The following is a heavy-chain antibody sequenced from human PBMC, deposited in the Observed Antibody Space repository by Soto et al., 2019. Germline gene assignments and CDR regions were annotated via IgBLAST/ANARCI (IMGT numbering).Heavy chain of an antibody. CDR2: IKHDGSEK. V-gene: IGHV3-7*03. CDR3: AREGEYFSNWFDP. Sequence: EEQLVESGGGLVQPGGSLRLSCAASGFRFRSFWMSWVRQAPGKGLEWVANIKHDGSEKYYLDSVKGRFTISRDNAQNSLYLQMNSLRPADTAVYYCAREGEYFSNWFDPWGQGTQVTVSS. D-gene: IGHD6-6*01. J-gene: IGHJ5*02. CDR1: GFRFRSFW.